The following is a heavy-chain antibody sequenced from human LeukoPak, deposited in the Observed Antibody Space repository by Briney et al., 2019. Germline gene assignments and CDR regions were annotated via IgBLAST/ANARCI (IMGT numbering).Heavy chain of an antibody. CDR3: ARQRRYCSGDNCYQRTFDY. D-gene: IGHD2-15*01. Sequence: GGSLRLSCAASTFTFSSYNMNWVRQAPGKGLEWVSSISSSGTYIYYRDSVKGRFTISRDNAENSLYLEMNSLRAEDTAVYYCARQRRYCSGDNCYQRTFDYWGQGTLVTVSS. J-gene: IGHJ4*02. CDR1: TFTFSSYN. V-gene: IGHV3-21*01. CDR2: ISSSGTYI.